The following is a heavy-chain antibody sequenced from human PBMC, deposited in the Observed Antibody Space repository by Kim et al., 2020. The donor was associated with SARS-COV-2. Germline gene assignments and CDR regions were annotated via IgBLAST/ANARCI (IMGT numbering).Heavy chain of an antibody. CDR3: ARDGDLYSSGKDACDI. J-gene: IGHJ3*02. CDR2: IKQDGNQT. CDR1: GFTFSSYW. D-gene: IGHD6-19*01. Sequence: GGSLRLSCAASGFTFSSYWMTWVRQAPGKGLEWVANIKQDGNQTYYVDSVKGRFTISRDNAKNSLYLQMNSLRAEDTAVYYCARDGDLYSSGKDACDIWG. V-gene: IGHV3-7*01.